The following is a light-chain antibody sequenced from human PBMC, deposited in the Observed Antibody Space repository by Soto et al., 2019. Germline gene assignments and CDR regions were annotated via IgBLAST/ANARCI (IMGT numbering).Light chain of an antibody. CDR3: QQRSNWPWT. CDR2: DAS. V-gene: IGKV3-11*01. J-gene: IGKJ1*01. Sequence: EIVLTQSPATLSLSPGERATLSCRARQSVSSYLAWYQQKPGQAPRLLIYDASNRATVIPARFSGSGSGTDFTLTISSLEPEDFAVYYCQQRSNWPWTFGQGTKLDIK. CDR1: QSVSSY.